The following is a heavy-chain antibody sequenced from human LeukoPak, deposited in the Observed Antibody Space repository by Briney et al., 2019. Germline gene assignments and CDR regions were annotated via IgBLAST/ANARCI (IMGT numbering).Heavy chain of an antibody. J-gene: IGHJ4*02. V-gene: IGHV3-74*01. CDR1: GFTFTSYA. CDR3: AGHHQAYSRTY. CDR2: MSTDGSSK. Sequence: GGSLRLSCAASGFTFTSYAMSWVRQAPGKGLVWVSRMSTDGSSKTYADSVKGRFTISRDNAKNTLFLQMNSLRAEDTAVYYCAGHHQAYSRTYWGQGTLVTVSS. D-gene: IGHD6-13*01.